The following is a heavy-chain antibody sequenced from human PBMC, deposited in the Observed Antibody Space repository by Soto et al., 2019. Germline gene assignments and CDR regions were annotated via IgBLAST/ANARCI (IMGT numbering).Heavy chain of an antibody. J-gene: IGHJ3*02. CDR1: GGSISRYY. Sequence: QVQLQESGPGLVKPSETLSLTCTVSGGSISRYYWSWIRQPPGKGLEWIGYIYYSGSSNYNPSLKRRITISVDPSKNQFSLKLSSVTAADPAVYYCARRYGSCFDIWGQGTMVTVSS. D-gene: IGHD3-10*01. CDR2: IYYSGSS. CDR3: ARRYGSCFDI. V-gene: IGHV4-59*08.